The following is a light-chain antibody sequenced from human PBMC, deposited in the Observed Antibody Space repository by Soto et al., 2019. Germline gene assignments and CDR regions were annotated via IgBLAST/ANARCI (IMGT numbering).Light chain of an antibody. V-gene: IGKV1-12*01. CDR3: QQTDSFPLT. CDR2: AAS. CDR1: QGIGSW. J-gene: IGKJ5*01. Sequence: DIQMTQSPSSVSASVGDRVTITCRASQGIGSWLAWYQQKPGKAPKVIIFAASNVQSGVPSRFSGSGSGTDFTLTISSLQPEDFGIYYCQQTDSFPLTFGQGTRLEIK.